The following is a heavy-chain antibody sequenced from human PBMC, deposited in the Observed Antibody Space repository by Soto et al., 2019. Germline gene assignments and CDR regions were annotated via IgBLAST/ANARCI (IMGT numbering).Heavy chain of an antibody. CDR1: GYSFTSYW. CDR3: ARTGAGGYCSGGSCPTQYYYYGMDV. D-gene: IGHD2-15*01. V-gene: IGHV5-10-1*03. CDR2: IDPSDSYT. J-gene: IGHJ6*02. Sequence: EVQLVQSGAEVKKPGESLRISCKGSGYSFTSYWISWVRQMPGKGLEWMGRIDPSDSYTNYSPSFQGHVTISADKSISTAYLQWSSLKASDTAMYYCARTGAGGYCSGGSCPTQYYYYGMDVWGQGTTVTVSS.